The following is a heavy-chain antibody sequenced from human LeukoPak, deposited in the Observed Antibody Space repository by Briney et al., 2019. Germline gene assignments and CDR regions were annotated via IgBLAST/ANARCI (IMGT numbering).Heavy chain of an antibody. Sequence: SGPALVKPIQTLTLTCTFSGFSLSTSGMCVSWIRQPPGKALEWLARIDWDDDKYYSTSLKTRLTISKNTSKNQVVLTMTNMDPVDTATYYCGRALCGYSYGYDYWGQGTLVTVSS. CDR1: GFSLSTSGMC. D-gene: IGHD5-18*01. CDR2: IDWDDDK. CDR3: GRALCGYSYGYDY. V-gene: IGHV2-70*11. J-gene: IGHJ4*02.